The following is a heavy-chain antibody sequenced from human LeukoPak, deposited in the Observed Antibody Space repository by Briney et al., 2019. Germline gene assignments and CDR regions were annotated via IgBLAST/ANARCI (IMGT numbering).Heavy chain of an antibody. CDR2: TYYRSKWFS. CDR1: GDRVSSNSAT. CDR3: ARGSGSYYAFDI. V-gene: IGHV6-1*01. J-gene: IGHJ3*02. D-gene: IGHD1-26*01. Sequence: SQTLSLTCAISGDRVSSNSATWNWIRQSPSRGLEWLGRTYYRSKWFSDYAVSVKSRTPFNPDTSKNQLSLQLNSVTPEDTAVYYCARGSGSYYAFDIWGQGTMVTVSS.